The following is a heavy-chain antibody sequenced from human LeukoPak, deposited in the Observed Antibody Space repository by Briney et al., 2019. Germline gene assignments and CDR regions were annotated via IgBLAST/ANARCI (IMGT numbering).Heavy chain of an antibody. J-gene: IGHJ4*02. D-gene: IGHD2-2*01. CDR3: ARVGSSTNGEIDY. Sequence: SETLSLTCAVSGGSISSSNWWSWVRQPPGKGLEWIGEIYHSGSTNYNPSLKSRVTISVDKSKNQFSPKLSSVTAADTAVYYCARVGSSTNGEIDYWGQGTLVTVSS. V-gene: IGHV4-4*02. CDR2: IYHSGST. CDR1: GGSISSSNW.